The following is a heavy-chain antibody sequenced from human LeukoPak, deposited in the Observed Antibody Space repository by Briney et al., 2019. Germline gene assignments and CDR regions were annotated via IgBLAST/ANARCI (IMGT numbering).Heavy chain of an antibody. Sequence: SETLSLTCTASGGSISSSSYYWGWIRQPPGKGLEWIGSIYYSGSTYYNPSLKSRVTISVDTSKNQFSLKLSSVTAADTAVYYCARENRQQLSKLNWFDPWGQGTLVTVSS. CDR1: GGSISSSSYY. CDR3: ARENRQQLSKLNWFDP. V-gene: IGHV4-39*07. D-gene: IGHD6-13*01. CDR2: IYYSGST. J-gene: IGHJ5*02.